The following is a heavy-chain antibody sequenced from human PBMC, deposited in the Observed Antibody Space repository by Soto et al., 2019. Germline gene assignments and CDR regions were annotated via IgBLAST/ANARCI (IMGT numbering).Heavy chain of an antibody. J-gene: IGHJ6*02. CDR1: GFTCGDYA. CDR2: IRSKAYGGTT. Sequence: SLRLCCTASGFTCGDYAMSWFRQAPGKGLEWVGFIRSKAYGGTTEYAASVKGRFTISRDDSKSIAYLQMNSLKTEDTAVYYCTRDRISARLETSYIYSMDVRGQGPTAT. D-gene: IGHD6-6*01. V-gene: IGHV3-49*03. CDR3: TRDRISARLETSYIYSMDV.